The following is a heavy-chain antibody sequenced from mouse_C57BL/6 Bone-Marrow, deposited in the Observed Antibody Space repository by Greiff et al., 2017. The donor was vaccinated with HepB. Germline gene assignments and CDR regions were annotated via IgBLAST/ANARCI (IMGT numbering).Heavy chain of an antibody. V-gene: IGHV14-2*01. D-gene: IGHD1-1*01. CDR3: ASPYYYGSSYPWYFDV. CDR1: GFNIKDYY. Sequence: VQLKQSGAELVKPGASVKLSCTASGFNIKDYYMHWVKQRTEQGLEWIGRIDPEDGETKYAPKFQGKATITADTSSNTAYLQLSSLTSEDTAVYYCASPYYYGSSYPWYFDVWGTGTTVTVSS. CDR2: IDPEDGET. J-gene: IGHJ1*03.